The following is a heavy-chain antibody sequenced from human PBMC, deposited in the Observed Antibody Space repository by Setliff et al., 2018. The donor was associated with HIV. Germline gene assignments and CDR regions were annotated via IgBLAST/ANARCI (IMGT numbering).Heavy chain of an antibody. CDR2: IYYSGST. Sequence: LSLTCTVSAGSISSSSYYWGWIRQPPGKGLEWIGSIYYSGSTYYNPSLKSRVTISVDTSKNQFSLKLSSVTAADTAVYYCARGAELLWFGELHNIPYFDYWGQGTLVTVSS. J-gene: IGHJ4*02. D-gene: IGHD3-10*01. CDR3: ARGAELLWFGELHNIPYFDY. CDR1: AGSISSSSYY. V-gene: IGHV4-39*01.